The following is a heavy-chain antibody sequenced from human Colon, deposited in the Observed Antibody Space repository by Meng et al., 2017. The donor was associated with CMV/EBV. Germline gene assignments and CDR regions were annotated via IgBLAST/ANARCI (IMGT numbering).Heavy chain of an antibody. D-gene: IGHD2-2*01. Sequence: GGSLRLSCAASGFTFSNAWMSWVRQAPGKGLEWVGRSKSKTDGGTTDYAAPVKGRFTISRDDSKNTLYLQMNSLKTEDTAVYYCTTEGPGYCSSTSCSTFDYWGQGTLVTVSS. CDR1: GFTFSNAW. CDR2: SKSKTDGGTT. J-gene: IGHJ4*02. CDR3: TTEGPGYCSSTSCSTFDY. V-gene: IGHV3-15*01.